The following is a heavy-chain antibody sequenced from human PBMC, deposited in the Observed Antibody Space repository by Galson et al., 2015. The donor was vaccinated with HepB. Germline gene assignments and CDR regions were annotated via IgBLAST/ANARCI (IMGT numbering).Heavy chain of an antibody. J-gene: IGHJ4*02. V-gene: IGHV3-48*03. CDR1: GFTFSSYE. CDR2: ISSDSSTI. CDR3: ARDHGLGKYSSSWYVVAVSFFDY. D-gene: IGHD6-13*01. Sequence: SLRLSCAASGFTFSSYEMNWVRQAPGKGLEWVSYISSDSSTIYYADSVKGRFTISRDNAKKSLYLQMNSLRAEDTAVYFCARDHGLGKYSSSWYVVAVSFFDYWGQGTLVTVSS.